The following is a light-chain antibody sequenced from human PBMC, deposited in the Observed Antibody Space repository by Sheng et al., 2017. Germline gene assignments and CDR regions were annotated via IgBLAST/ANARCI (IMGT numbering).Light chain of an antibody. Sequence: QLTQSPSSLSASVGDRVIITCRASQGISTYLAWYQQKPEKAPNLLIYAASTLQSGVPSRFSGSGSGTDFTLTISCLQSEDFATYYCQQYYSYPRTFGQGTKVEIK. CDR3: QQYYSYPRT. CDR2: AAS. V-gene: IGKV1-9*01. CDR1: QGISTY. J-gene: IGKJ1*01.